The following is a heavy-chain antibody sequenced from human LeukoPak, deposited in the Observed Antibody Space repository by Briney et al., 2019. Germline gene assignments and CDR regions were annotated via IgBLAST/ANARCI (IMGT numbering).Heavy chain of an antibody. CDR1: GFTFSAYE. J-gene: IGHJ3*02. D-gene: IGHD1-26*01. CDR3: ARALPSPLYSGSYADAFDI. CDR2: ISSGQTI. Sequence: GSLRLSCAASGFTFSAYEMNWVCQAPGKGLEWVAYISSGQTIYYADSVKGRFTISRDNAKNSLYLQMNSLRADDTAVYYCARALPSPLYSGSYADAFDIWGQGTMVTVSS. V-gene: IGHV3-48*03.